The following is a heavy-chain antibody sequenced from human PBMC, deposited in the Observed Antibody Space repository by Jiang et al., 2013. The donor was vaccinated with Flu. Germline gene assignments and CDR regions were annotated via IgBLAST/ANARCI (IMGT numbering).Heavy chain of an antibody. CDR2: IYSSGTS. D-gene: IGHD6-19*01. CDR1: GDSVTGMY. V-gene: IGHV4-4*07. Sequence: GPGLVKPSETLSLTCTVSGDSVTGMYLAWIRQPAGKGLEWIGRIYSSGTSNYNPSLKSRVTMSVDTTKNQVSLKLTSVTAADTGVYYCARDSSGYNWFDPWGQGTLVTVSS. J-gene: IGHJ5*02. CDR3: ARDSSGYNWFDP.